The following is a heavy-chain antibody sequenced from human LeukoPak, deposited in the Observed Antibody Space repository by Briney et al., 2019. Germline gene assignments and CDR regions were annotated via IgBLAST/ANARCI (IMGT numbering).Heavy chain of an antibody. CDR3: VTDTSMGGLFDY. CDR1: GFTFSSYE. V-gene: IGHV3-48*02. Sequence: GGSLRLSCAASGFTFSSYEMNWVRQAPGKGLEWVSYISSSSNTIYYADSVKGRFTISRDNAKNSLYLQMNSLRDEDTALYYCVTDTSMGGLFDYWGQGTLVTVSP. D-gene: IGHD5-18*01. CDR2: ISSSSNTI. J-gene: IGHJ4*02.